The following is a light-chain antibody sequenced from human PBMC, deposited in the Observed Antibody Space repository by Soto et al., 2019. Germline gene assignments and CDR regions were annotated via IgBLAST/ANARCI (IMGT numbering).Light chain of an antibody. J-gene: IGLJ2*01. CDR1: NIGSKS. Sequence: SYELTQPPSVSVAPGQTARSTCGGNNIGSKSVHWYQQKPGQAPVLVVYDDSDRPSGIPERFSGSNSGNTATLTISRVEAGDEADYYCQVWDSSSDPVVFGGGTKDRP. CDR2: DDS. CDR3: QVWDSSSDPVV. V-gene: IGLV3-21*02.